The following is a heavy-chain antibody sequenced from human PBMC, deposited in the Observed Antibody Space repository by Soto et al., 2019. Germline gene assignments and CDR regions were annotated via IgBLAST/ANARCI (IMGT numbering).Heavy chain of an antibody. CDR3: ALTRVGTYYVGGMDV. J-gene: IGHJ6*02. V-gene: IGHV1-69*01. CDR2: IVPMFGTA. D-gene: IGHD3-10*01. Sequence: QVQPVQSGAEVKKPGSSVKVSCKASGGTFSSYAINWVRQAPGQGLEWMGGIVPMFGTANYAQDFQGRGTITADGSATTAYMELSSLRSEDTAVFYCALTRVGTYYVGGMDVWGQGTTVTVSS. CDR1: GGTFSSYA.